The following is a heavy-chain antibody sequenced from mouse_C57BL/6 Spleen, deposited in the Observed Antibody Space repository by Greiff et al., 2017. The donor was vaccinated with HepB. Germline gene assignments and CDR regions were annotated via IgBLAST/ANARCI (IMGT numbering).Heavy chain of an antibody. V-gene: IGHV1-82*01. CDR3: ARESDGYYAMDY. D-gene: IGHD2-3*01. Sequence: VQLQQSGPELVKPGASVKISCKASGYAFSSSWMNWVQQRPGKGLEWIGRIYPGDGDTNYNGKFKGKATLTADKSSSTAYMQLSSLTSEDSAVYFCARESDGYYAMDYWGQGTSVTVSS. CDR2: IYPGDGDT. CDR1: GYAFSSSW. J-gene: IGHJ4*01.